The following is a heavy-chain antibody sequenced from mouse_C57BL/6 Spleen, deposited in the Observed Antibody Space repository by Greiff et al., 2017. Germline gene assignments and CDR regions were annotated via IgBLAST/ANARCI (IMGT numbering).Heavy chain of an antibody. CDR3: ARQPIYYDYDEGGYFDY. Sequence: EVKLVESGGGLVQPGGSLKLSCAASGFTFSDYYMYWVRQTPEKRLEWVAYISNGGGSTYYPDTVKGRFTISRDNAKNTLYLQMSGLKSEDTAMYYCARQPIYYDYDEGGYFDYWGQGTTLTVSS. J-gene: IGHJ2*01. CDR1: GFTFSDYY. V-gene: IGHV5-12*01. CDR2: ISNGGGST. D-gene: IGHD2-4*01.